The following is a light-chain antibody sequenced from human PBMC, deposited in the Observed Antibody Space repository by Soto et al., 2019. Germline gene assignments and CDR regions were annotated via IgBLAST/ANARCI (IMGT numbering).Light chain of an antibody. CDR3: MMYMGGGIWV. J-gene: IGLJ3*02. Sequence: QTVVTQEPSFSVSPGGTVTPTCGLSSGSVSSSYYPSWYQQTPGQAPRTLIYNTNTRSSGVPDRFSGSILGNKAALTITGAQADDESDYYCMMYMGGGIWVFGGGTKLTVL. V-gene: IGLV8-61*01. CDR2: NTN. CDR1: SGSVSSSYY.